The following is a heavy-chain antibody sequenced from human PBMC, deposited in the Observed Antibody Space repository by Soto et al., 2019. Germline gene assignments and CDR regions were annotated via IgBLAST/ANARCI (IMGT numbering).Heavy chain of an antibody. Sequence: LRLSCAASGFTFSSYGMHWVRQAPGKGLEWVALIWFDGSDKYYTESVKGRFTISRDNSKSTLYLQMNSLRAEDTAVYYCARLYCSASSCYSVGAFDIRGQGTMVTVSS. CDR3: ARLYCSASSCYSVGAFDI. D-gene: IGHD2-15*01. CDR1: GFTFSSYG. V-gene: IGHV3-33*01. J-gene: IGHJ3*02. CDR2: IWFDGSDK.